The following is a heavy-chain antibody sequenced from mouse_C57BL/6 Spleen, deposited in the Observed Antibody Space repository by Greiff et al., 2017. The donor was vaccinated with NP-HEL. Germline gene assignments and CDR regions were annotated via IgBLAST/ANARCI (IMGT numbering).Heavy chain of an antibody. CDR3: ARSYDYDERFAY. V-gene: IGHV1-72*01. J-gene: IGHJ3*01. CDR2: IDPNSGGT. Sequence: QVQLQQPGAELVKPGASVKLSCKASGYTFTSYWMHWVKQRPGRGLEWIGRIDPNSGGTKYNEKFKSKATLTVDRPSSTAYMQLSSLTSEDSAVYDCARSYDYDERFAYWGQGTLVTVSA. D-gene: IGHD2-4*01. CDR1: GYTFTSYW.